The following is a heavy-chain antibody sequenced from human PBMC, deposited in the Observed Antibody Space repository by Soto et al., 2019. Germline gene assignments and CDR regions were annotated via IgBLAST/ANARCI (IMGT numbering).Heavy chain of an antibody. V-gene: IGHV1-2*02. CDR3: ARDNYGHLDY. Sequence: QVQLVQSGAEVKKPGASVKVSCRPSGYTFTAYYIHWVRQAPGQGLEGRGWVDPNSGGTRCAQNFQGRATITRDTSTSTVYTELNWLRSDDTALYCCARDNYGHLDYWGQATLVTVSS. CDR1: GYTFTAYY. J-gene: IGHJ4*02. CDR2: VDPNSGGT. D-gene: IGHD3-10*01.